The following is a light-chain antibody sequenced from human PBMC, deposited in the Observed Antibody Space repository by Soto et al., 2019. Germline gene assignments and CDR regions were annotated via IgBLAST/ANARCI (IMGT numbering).Light chain of an antibody. CDR3: QTWASDSVI. CDR1: SGYSSSA. CDR2: VNTDGNH. J-gene: IGLJ2*01. V-gene: IGLV4-69*02. Sequence: QPVLTQSPSASASLGASVKLTCTLSSGYSSSAVAWHQLPPEKGPRFLMKVNTDGNHNMGDGIPARFSGSSSGSERSLTISSLQSEDEADYYCQTWASDSVIFGGGTQLTVL.